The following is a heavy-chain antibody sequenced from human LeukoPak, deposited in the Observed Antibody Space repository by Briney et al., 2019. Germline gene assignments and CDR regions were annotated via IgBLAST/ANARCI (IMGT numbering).Heavy chain of an antibody. CDR1: GFTFSSYS. Sequence: GGSLRLSCAASGFTFSSYSMNWVRQAPGKGLEWVSSISSSSSYIYYADSVKGRFTISRDNAKNSLYLQMNSLRAEDTAVYYCAREGYCSDGSCYSRDWYFDLWGRGTLVTVSS. CDR3: AREGYCSDGSCYSRDWYFDL. CDR2: ISSSSSYI. V-gene: IGHV3-21*01. D-gene: IGHD2-15*01. J-gene: IGHJ2*01.